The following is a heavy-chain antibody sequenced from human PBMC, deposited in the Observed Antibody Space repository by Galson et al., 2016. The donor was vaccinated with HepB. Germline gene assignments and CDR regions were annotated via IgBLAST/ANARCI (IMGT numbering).Heavy chain of an antibody. V-gene: IGHV3-23*01. CDR3: AKGGGGSSSWQKYYYYYYMDV. CDR1: GFAFSSYA. Sequence: SLRLSCAASGFAFSSYAMSWVRQAPGKGLEWVSGISDSGGTTYYADSLKGRFTISRDNSKNTLYLQMNSLRAEDTAVYYCAKGGGGSSSWQKYYYYYYMDVWGKGTTVTVSS. CDR2: ISDSGGTT. J-gene: IGHJ6*03. D-gene: IGHD6-13*01.